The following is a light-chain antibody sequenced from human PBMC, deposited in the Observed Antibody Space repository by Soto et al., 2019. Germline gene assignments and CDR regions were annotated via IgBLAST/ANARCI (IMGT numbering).Light chain of an antibody. CDR3: QQYYRTPLT. J-gene: IGKJ1*01. CDR1: QCVLYSSNNTNF. V-gene: IGKV4-1*01. Sequence: IVKTQSPDFMAVSLGERATINGKSIQCVLYSSNNTNFLAWYRQIPGQPPKLLIYWASTRESGVPDRFSGSGSETDFTLTISSLQAEDVAGYYCQQYYRTPLTFGQGTKVAIK. CDR2: WAS.